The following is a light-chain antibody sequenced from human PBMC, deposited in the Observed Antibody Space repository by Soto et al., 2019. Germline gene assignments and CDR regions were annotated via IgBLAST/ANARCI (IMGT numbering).Light chain of an antibody. CDR3: QQYNNWLNT. Sequence: EIVMTQSPATLSVSPGERATLSCRASQSVSDNLAWFQQKPGQAPRLLIYGASTRATGIPARFSGRGSGTDFTLTINSLQSEDFAVYYCQQYNNWLNTFGQGTKVEIK. V-gene: IGKV3-15*01. CDR1: QSVSDN. CDR2: GAS. J-gene: IGKJ2*01.